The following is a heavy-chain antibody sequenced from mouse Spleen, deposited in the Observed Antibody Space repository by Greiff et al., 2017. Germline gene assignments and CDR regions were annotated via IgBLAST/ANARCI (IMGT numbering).Heavy chain of an antibody. Sequence: VQLQESGAELVRPGASVKLSCKASGYTFTDYYINWVKQRPGQGLEWIARIYPGSGNTYYNEKFKGKATLTAEKSSSTAYMQLSSLTSEDSAVYCCATHYEAPFAYWGQGTLVTVSA. CDR2: IYPGSGNT. J-gene: IGHJ3*01. CDR3: ATHYEAPFAY. CDR1: GYTFTDYY. V-gene: IGHV1-76*01. D-gene: IGHD1-2*01.